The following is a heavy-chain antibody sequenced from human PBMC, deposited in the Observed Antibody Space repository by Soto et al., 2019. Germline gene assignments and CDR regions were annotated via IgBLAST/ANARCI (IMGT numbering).Heavy chain of an antibody. J-gene: IGHJ4*02. V-gene: IGHV5-51*01. D-gene: IGHD6-19*01. CDR2: IYPDDSDT. CDR3: ARTLPPGGSGCFSYYY. Sequence: GESLTISCKASGYSFTNYWIAWVRQVPGKGLEWMGIIYPDDSDTRYNPTFQGHVTISADKSISTAYLQWSSLKASDTAMYYCARTLPPGGSGCFSYYYWGQGSLVTVYS. CDR1: GYSFTNYW.